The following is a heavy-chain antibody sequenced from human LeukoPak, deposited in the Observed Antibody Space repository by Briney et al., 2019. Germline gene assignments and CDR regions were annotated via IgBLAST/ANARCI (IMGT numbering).Heavy chain of an antibody. V-gene: IGHV4-59*12. J-gene: IGHJ6*02. CDR2: IYYSGST. D-gene: IGHD3-10*01. Sequence: SETLSLTCTVSGGSLSGYYWNWIRQPPGKGLEYIAYIYYSGSTNYNPSLKSRVTISVDSPKNQYTLKLSSVTAADTAVYYCARETRYGSVFYGMDVWGQGTTVTVSS. CDR3: ARETRYGSVFYGMDV. CDR1: GGSLSGYY.